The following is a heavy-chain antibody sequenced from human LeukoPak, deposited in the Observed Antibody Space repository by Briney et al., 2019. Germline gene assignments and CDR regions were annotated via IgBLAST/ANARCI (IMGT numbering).Heavy chain of an antibody. Sequence: SETLSLTCAVYGGSFSGYYWSWVRQPPGKGLEWIGEINHSGSTNYNPSLKSRVTISVDTSKNQFSLTLSSVTAADTAVYYCASEAHRGGGFDSCGQGTQVTVSS. D-gene: IGHD3-16*01. CDR2: INHSGST. V-gene: IGHV4-34*01. CDR3: ASEAHRGGGFDS. CDR1: GGSFSGYY. J-gene: IGHJ4*02.